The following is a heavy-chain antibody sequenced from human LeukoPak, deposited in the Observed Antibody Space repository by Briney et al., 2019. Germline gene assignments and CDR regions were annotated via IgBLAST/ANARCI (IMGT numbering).Heavy chain of an antibody. D-gene: IGHD3-22*01. Sequence: ASVKVSCKASGYSFTSYDVTWVRQAPGQGLEWMGWISTKNGNTNYAQKLQGRVTMTTDTSTSTAYMELSSLRSEDTAVYYCAREPDYYDSSGYFHAFDIWGQGTMVTVSS. CDR1: GYSFTSYD. CDR3: AREPDYYDSSGYFHAFDI. CDR2: ISTKNGNT. V-gene: IGHV1-18*01. J-gene: IGHJ3*02.